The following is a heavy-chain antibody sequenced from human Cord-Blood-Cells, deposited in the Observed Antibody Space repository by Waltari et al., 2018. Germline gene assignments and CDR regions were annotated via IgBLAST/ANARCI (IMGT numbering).Heavy chain of an antibody. CDR2: LSAYNGNT. J-gene: IGHJ3*02. Sequence: QVQLVQSGAEVKKPGASVKVSCKASGYTFTSYGISWVRQAPGQGLEWMGWLSAYNGNTNYAQKLQGRVTMTTDTSTSTAYMELRSLRSDDTAVYYCARPTYYDFWSGYYDAFDIWGQGTMVTVSS. CDR1: GYTFTSYG. V-gene: IGHV1-18*01. CDR3: ARPTYYDFWSGYYDAFDI. D-gene: IGHD3-3*01.